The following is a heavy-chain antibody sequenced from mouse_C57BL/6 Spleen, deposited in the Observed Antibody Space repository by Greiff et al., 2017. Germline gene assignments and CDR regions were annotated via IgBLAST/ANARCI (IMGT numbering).Heavy chain of an antibody. J-gene: IGHJ2*01. Sequence: QVQLKQPGAELVMPGASVKLSCKASGYTFTSYWMHWVKQRPGQGLEWIGEIDPSDSYTNYNQKFKGKSTLTVDKSSSTAYMQLSSLTSEDSAVYYCARKGIYYDYDRGGYFDYWGQGTTLTVSS. CDR2: IDPSDSYT. D-gene: IGHD2-4*01. CDR1: GYTFTSYW. CDR3: ARKGIYYDYDRGGYFDY. V-gene: IGHV1-69*01.